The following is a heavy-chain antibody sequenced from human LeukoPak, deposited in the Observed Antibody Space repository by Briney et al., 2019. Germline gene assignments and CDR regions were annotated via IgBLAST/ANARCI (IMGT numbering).Heavy chain of an antibody. Sequence: GESLKISCKASGYSFRNYWIGWVRQMPGKGLEWMGIINPGDSDTRYSPSFQGQVIMSVDKSISSAYLEWSSLKASDTAMYYCARQYYNILTDPYYFDSWGQGTLVTASS. D-gene: IGHD3-9*01. CDR2: INPGDSDT. V-gene: IGHV5-51*01. CDR1: GYSFRNYW. CDR3: ARQYYNILTDPYYFDS. J-gene: IGHJ4*02.